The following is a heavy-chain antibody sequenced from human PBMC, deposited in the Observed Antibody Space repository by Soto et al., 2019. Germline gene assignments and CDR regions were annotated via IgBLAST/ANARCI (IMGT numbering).Heavy chain of an antibody. CDR3: ASRYAHDFWSGYYLPPYSDFALDY. CDR1: GGSISSGGYY. D-gene: IGHD3-3*01. CDR2: IYYSGST. V-gene: IGHV4-31*03. J-gene: IGHJ4*02. Sequence: SETLSLTCTVSGGSISSGGYYWSWIRQHPGKGLEWIGYIYYSGSTYYNPSLKSRVTISVDTSKNQFSLKLSSVTAADTAVYYCASRYAHDFWSGYYLPPYSDFALDYWGQGTLVTVSS.